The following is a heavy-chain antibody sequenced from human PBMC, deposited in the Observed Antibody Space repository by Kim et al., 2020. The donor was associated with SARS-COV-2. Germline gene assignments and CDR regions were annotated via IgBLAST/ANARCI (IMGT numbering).Heavy chain of an antibody. V-gene: IGHV3-30*04. CDR1: GFTFSSYA. CDR2: ISYDGSNK. D-gene: IGHD3-22*01. Sequence: GGSLRLSCAASGFTFSSYAMHWVRQAPGKGLEWVAVISYDGSNKYYADSVKGRFTISRDNSKNTLYLQMNSLRAEDTAVYYCAREDYDSSGYYSFDYWA. CDR3: AREDYDSSGYYSFDY. J-gene: IGHJ4*01.